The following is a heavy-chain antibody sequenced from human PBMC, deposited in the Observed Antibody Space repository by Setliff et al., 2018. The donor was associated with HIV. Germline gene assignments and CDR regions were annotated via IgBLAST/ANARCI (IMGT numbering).Heavy chain of an antibody. CDR2: MYYTGST. J-gene: IGHJ6*03. Sequence: SETLSFTCTVSGGSTDSGSYYWAWIRQPPGKGLEWIGSMYYTGSTYYNPSLKSRVTISIDTSKNQFSLKLNSVTAADTAMYYCARVSITYWYSIPTFYYYYMDVWGKGTKVTVSS. CDR1: GGSTDSGSYY. V-gene: IGHV4-39*01. CDR3: ARVSITYWYSIPTFYYYYMDV. D-gene: IGHD2-15*01.